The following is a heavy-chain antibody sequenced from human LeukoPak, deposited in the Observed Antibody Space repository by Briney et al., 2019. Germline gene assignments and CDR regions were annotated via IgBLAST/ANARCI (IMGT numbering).Heavy chain of an antibody. J-gene: IGHJ5*02. CDR3: ARGRDFGVVNWFDP. Sequence: KSRVTISVDTSKNQFSLKLSSVTAADTAVYYCARGRDFGVVNWFDPWGQGTLVTVSS. D-gene: IGHD3-3*01. V-gene: IGHV4-59*09.